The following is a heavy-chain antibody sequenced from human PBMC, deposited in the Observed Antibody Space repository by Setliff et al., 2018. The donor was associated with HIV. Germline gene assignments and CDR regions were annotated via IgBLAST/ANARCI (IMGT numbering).Heavy chain of an antibody. Sequence: GASVKVSCKASGYSFTDYYIHWVRQAPGQGLEWMGWINPKSDGTNYAQKFQGRVTITTDESTTTAYMELSRLRSDDTAVYYCARDYYDSSGYIFFPGLPDYWGQGTLVTVSS. CDR2: INPKSDGT. CDR3: ARDYYDSSGYIFFPGLPDY. D-gene: IGHD3-22*01. J-gene: IGHJ4*02. V-gene: IGHV1-2*02. CDR1: GYSFTDYY.